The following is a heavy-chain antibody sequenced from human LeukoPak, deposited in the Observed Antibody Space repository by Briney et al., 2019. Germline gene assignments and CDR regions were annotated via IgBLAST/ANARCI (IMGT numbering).Heavy chain of an antibody. J-gene: IGHJ4*02. CDR2: VIPILGIA. V-gene: IGHV1-69*04. D-gene: IGHD5-18*01. CDR1: GGTFSSYA. CDR3: ARDLGYSSPFDY. Sequence: ASVKVSCKASGGTFSSYAISWVRQAPGQGFEWMGRVIPILGIANYAQKFQGRVTITADKSTSTAYMELSSLRSEDTAVYYCARDLGYSSPFDYWDQGTLVTVSS.